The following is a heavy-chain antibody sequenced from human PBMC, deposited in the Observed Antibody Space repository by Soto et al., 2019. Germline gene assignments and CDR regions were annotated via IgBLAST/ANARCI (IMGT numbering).Heavy chain of an antibody. J-gene: IGHJ4*02. Sequence: PGGSLRLSCAASGFTFSSYGMHWVRQAPGKGLEWVALISHDGSDKDYADSVKGRFTISRDNSRNTLYLQMNSLRAEDTAVYYCAKDGAAAGHDYWGQGTLVTVSS. D-gene: IGHD6-13*01. V-gene: IGHV3-30*18. CDR1: GFTFSSYG. CDR3: AKDGAAAGHDY. CDR2: ISHDGSDK.